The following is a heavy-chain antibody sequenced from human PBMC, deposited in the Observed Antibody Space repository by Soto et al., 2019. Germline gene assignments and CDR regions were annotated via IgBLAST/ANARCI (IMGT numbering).Heavy chain of an antibody. CDR2: IIPMLGIA. CDR1: GATFSTHT. J-gene: IGHJ1*01. CDR3: ARDKDQLPTD. V-gene: IGHV1-69*08. D-gene: IGHD2-2*01. Sequence: HVHLVQSGAELKKPGSSMKVACRASGATFSTHTIIWVRQAPGQGLEWVGRIIPMLGIANYAQKFQGRVTITADKSTSTAYMELSSLTSEDTAIYYCARDKDQLPTDWGQGTLVTVSS.